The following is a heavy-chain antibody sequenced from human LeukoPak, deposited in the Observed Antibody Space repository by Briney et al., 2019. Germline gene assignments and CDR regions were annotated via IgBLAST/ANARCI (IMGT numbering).Heavy chain of an antibody. V-gene: IGHV3-74*01. Sequence: GGSLRLSCAVSGFTFDDYAMHWVRQAPGKGLVWVSRIRSDGSDTRYAESVKGRFTISRDNSKNTLYLQMNSLRAEDTAVYYCARDRRGDSSGHYYFDYWGQGTLVTVSS. CDR2: IRSDGSDT. CDR1: GFTFDDYA. CDR3: ARDRRGDSSGHYYFDY. D-gene: IGHD3-22*01. J-gene: IGHJ4*02.